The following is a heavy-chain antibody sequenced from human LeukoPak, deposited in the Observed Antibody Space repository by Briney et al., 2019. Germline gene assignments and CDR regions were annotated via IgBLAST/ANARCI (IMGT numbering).Heavy chain of an antibody. CDR1: GGSISSYY. D-gene: IGHD3-22*01. CDR2: IYYSGST. J-gene: IGHJ4*02. V-gene: IGHV4-59*01. Sequence: SETLSLTCTVSGGSISSYYWSWIRQPPGKGLEWIGYIYYSGSTNYNPSLKSRVTISVDTSKNQFSLKLSSVTAADTAVYYCAAYDSTLFDYWGQGTLVTVSS. CDR3: AAYDSTLFDY.